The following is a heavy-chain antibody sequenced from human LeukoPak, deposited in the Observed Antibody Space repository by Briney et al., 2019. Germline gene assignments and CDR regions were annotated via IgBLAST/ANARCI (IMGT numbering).Heavy chain of an antibody. D-gene: IGHD5-18*01. Sequence: SVKVSCKASGGTFCSYAISWVRQAPGQGLEWMGGIIPIFGTANYAQKFQGRVTITTDESTSTAYMELSSLRSEDTAVYYCASKQPDPYYYYYYMDVWGKGTTVTVSS. CDR3: ASKQPDPYYYYYYMDV. CDR1: GGTFCSYA. J-gene: IGHJ6*03. V-gene: IGHV1-69*05. CDR2: IIPIFGTA.